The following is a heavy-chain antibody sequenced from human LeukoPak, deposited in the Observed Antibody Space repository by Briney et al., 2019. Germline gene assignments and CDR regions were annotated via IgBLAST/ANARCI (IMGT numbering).Heavy chain of an antibody. D-gene: IGHD3-22*01. CDR2: ISGSGGST. J-gene: IGHJ4*02. CDR1: GFTFSSYA. CDR3: AKTQNYYDSSGYYCYFDY. Sequence: GGSLRLSCAASGFTFSSYAMSWVRQAPGKGLEWVSAISGSGGSTYYADSVKGRFTISRDNSKNTLYLQMNSLRAEDTAVYYCAKTQNYYDSSGYYCYFDYWGQGTLVTVSS. V-gene: IGHV3-23*01.